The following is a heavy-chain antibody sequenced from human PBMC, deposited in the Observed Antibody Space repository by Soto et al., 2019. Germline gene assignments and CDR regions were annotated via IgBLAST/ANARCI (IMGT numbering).Heavy chain of an antibody. CDR1: EFTFTYAW. J-gene: IGHJ4*02. V-gene: IGHV3-15*01. D-gene: IGHD3-16*02. CDR2: IKSKTDGGTT. Sequence: PGGSLRLSCAASEFTFTYAWMSWVRQAPGKGLEWVGRIKSKTDGGTTDYAAPVKGRFTISRDESQNTLYLQMNSLKTEDTAVYYCTSLYYGHWSQGTLVTVSS. CDR3: TSLYYGH.